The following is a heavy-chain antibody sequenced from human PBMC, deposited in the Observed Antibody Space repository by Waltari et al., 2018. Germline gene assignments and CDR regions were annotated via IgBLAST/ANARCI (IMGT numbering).Heavy chain of an antibody. V-gene: IGHV1-46*01. CDR1: GYTFTSYY. D-gene: IGHD3-16*02. Sequence: QVQLVQSGAEVKKHGASVKVSCKASGYTFTSYYMHWVRQAPGQGLEWMGIINPSGGSTSYAQKFQGRVTMTRDTSTSTVYMELSSLRSEDTAVYYCATMITFGGVIGNWGQGTLVTVSS. CDR2: INPSGGST. CDR3: ATMITFGGVIGN. J-gene: IGHJ4*02.